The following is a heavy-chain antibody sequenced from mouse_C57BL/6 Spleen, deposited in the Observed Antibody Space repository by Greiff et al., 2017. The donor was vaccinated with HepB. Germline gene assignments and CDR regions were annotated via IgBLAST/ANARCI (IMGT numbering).Heavy chain of an antibody. J-gene: IGHJ4*01. CDR2: IYPGSGNT. CDR1: GYTFTDYY. V-gene: IGHV1-76*01. CDR3: ARDYYYGSPFAMDY. D-gene: IGHD1-1*01. Sequence: QVQLQQSGAELVRPGASVKLSCKASGYTFTDYYINWVKQRPGQGLEWIARIYPGSGNTYYNEKFKGKATLTAEKSSSTAYMQLSSLTSEDSAVYFCARDYYYGSPFAMDYWGQGTSVTVSS.